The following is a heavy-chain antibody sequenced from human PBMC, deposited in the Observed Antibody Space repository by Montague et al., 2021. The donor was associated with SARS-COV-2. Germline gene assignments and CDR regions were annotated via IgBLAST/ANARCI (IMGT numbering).Heavy chain of an antibody. CDR2: IYTSGST. D-gene: IGHD3-10*01. J-gene: IGHJ3*02. V-gene: IGHV4-61*02. Sequence: TLFLTCTVSGGSISSGSYYWSWIRQPAGKGLEWIGRIYTSGSTSYNPSLKSRVTISVDTSKNQFSLKLSSVTAADTAVYYCARDLAPYYGTGSYYNPIGAFDIWGQGTMVTVSS. CDR3: ARDLAPYYGTGSYYNPIGAFDI. CDR1: GGSISSGSYY.